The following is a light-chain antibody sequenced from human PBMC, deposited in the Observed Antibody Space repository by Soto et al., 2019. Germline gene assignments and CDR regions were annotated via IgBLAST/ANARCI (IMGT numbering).Light chain of an antibody. J-gene: IGKJ2*01. CDR3: QQYNNWYA. V-gene: IGKV1-5*01. Sequence: DIQMTQYPSTLSASVGDRVTITCRASETINTWLAWYQQKPGKAPKLLIYAASSLEGGVPSRFSGGGSGTEFTLTISSLHPDDFATYYCQQYNNWYAFGQGTNLEIK. CDR1: ETINTW. CDR2: AAS.